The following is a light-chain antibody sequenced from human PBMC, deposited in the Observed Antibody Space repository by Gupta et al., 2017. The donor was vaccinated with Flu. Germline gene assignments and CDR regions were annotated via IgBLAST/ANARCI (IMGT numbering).Light chain of an antibody. J-gene: IGKJ5*01. CDR2: ASS. V-gene: IGKV1-9*01. Sequence: PYFRSASVGDRVTITCRACQGINNYLGWYQQKPGKAPKLLIYASSTVQSGVPSRFSGSGSGTEFTLTISSRQPEDFANYYCQQRKSSPVTFGQGTTMDIK. CDR3: QQRKSSPVT. CDR1: QGINNY.